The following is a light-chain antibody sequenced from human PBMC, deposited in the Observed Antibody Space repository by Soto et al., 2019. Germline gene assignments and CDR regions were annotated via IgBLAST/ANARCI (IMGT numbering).Light chain of an antibody. CDR1: QSVSSTS. CDR3: QQYGTSLWT. V-gene: IGKV3-20*01. Sequence: LVFTHPPCTLSSCACQRSPFSSTPSQSVSSTSLAWYQQKPGQAPRLLIYGASTRATGIPDRFSGSGSGTDFTLTISRVEPEDFALYYCQQYGTSLWTFGQGTKVDIK. CDR2: GAS. J-gene: IGKJ1*01.